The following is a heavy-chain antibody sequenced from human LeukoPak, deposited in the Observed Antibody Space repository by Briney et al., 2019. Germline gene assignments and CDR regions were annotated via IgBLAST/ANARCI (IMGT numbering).Heavy chain of an antibody. J-gene: IGHJ1*01. CDR1: GFTFSSYW. V-gene: IGHV3-7*01. Sequence: GGSLRLSCAASGFTFSSYWMTWVRQAPGKGLEWVANIKQDGSEKYYVDSVRGRFTISRDNAQNSMYLQMNSLRVEDTAVYYCTSWGDTTAEYFQRWGQGTLVTVSS. CDR2: IKQDGSEK. CDR3: TSWGDTTAEYFQR. D-gene: IGHD2-21*02.